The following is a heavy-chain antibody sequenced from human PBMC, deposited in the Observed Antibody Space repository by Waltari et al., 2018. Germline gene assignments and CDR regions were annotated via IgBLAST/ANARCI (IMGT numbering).Heavy chain of an antibody. CDR2: INPIGDST. Sequence: QVHLVQSGHEVKKPGASVKISCKASGYTFSSDYRHWVRQVHGQGLDGRGIINPIGDSTRDAQKFQVTVNMTRDTSTSTVDMELSSLRAKDTAVYYCARDKAVPGTKPDYWGQGTLVTVSS. V-gene: IGHV1-46*01. CDR3: ARDKAVPGTKPDY. D-gene: IGHD6-13*01. J-gene: IGHJ4*02. CDR1: GYTFSSDY.